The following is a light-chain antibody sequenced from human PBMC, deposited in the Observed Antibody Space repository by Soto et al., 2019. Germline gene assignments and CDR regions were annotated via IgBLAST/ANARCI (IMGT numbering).Light chain of an antibody. CDR3: QKYNSAPPFT. CDR2: AAS. Sequence: DIQMTQSPSSLSASVGDRVTITCRASQGISNYLAWYQQKPGKVPKLLIYAASTLQSGVPSRFSGSGSGTAVTLPISSLQAGDVATFYCQKYNSAPPFTFGPGTKVDIK. J-gene: IGKJ3*01. CDR1: QGISNY. V-gene: IGKV1-27*01.